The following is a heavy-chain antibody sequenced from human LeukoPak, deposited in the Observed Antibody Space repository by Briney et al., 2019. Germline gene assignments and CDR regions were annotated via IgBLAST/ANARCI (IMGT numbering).Heavy chain of an antibody. D-gene: IGHD6-19*01. Sequence: PGRSLRLSCAASGFTFSSYAMHWVRQAPGKGLEWVAVTSYDGSNKYYADSVKGRFTISRDNSKNTLYLQMNSLRAEDTAVYYCTKGSSSGWSGDYLDYWGQGTLVTVSS. CDR3: TKGSSSGWSGDYLDY. J-gene: IGHJ4*02. CDR1: GFTFSSYA. V-gene: IGHV3-30-3*01. CDR2: TSYDGSNK.